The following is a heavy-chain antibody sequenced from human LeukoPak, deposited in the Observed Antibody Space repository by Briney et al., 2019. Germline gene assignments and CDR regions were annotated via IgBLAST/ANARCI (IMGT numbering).Heavy chain of an antibody. V-gene: IGHV4-4*07. D-gene: IGHD6-6*01. CDR1: GGSISSYF. Sequence: SETLSLTCTVSGGSISSYFWSWIRQPAGKGLGWIGRIYASGSTNYNPSLKSRVTMSVDTSKNQFSLKLTSVTAADTAVYYCAREYSSSSGKNAFDIWGQGTMVTVSS. CDR3: AREYSSSSGKNAFDI. CDR2: IYASGST. J-gene: IGHJ3*02.